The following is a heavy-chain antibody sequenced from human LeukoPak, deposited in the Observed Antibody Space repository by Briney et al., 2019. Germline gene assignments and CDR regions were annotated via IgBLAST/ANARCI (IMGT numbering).Heavy chain of an antibody. J-gene: IGHJ3*01. CDR1: GLTFSSYA. Sequence: GGSLRLSCAGSGLTFSSYAMYWVRQAPGKGLEYVSFISTNGGSTDYANSVKGRFTISRDNSQNTLFLQMGSLGPEDTAVYYCARARGAYSYEAFDLWGQGTMVAVSS. V-gene: IGHV3-64*01. CDR3: ARARGAYSYEAFDL. CDR2: ISTNGGST. D-gene: IGHD2-15*01.